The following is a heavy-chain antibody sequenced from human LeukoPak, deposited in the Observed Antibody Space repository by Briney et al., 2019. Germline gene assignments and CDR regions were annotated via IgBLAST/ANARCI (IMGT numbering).Heavy chain of an antibody. CDR2: INPNSGGT. CDR1: GYTFTGHY. J-gene: IGHJ3*02. V-gene: IGHV1-2*02. Sequence: ASVKVSCKASGYTFTGHYMHWVRQAPGQGLEWMGWINPNSGGTNYAQKFQGRVTMTRDTSISTAYMELSRLRSDDTAVYYCAKDRARVGTMVDAFDMSGQGTMVTVSS. CDR3: AKDRARVGTMVDAFDM. D-gene: IGHD1-1*01.